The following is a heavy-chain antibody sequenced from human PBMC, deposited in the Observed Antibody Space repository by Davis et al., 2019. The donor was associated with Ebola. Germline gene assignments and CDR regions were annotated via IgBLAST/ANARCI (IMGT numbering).Heavy chain of an antibody. J-gene: IGHJ4*02. CDR3: ARERGYPYYFDY. CDR1: GFTVSSNY. CDR2: IYSGGST. Sequence: GESLKISCAASGFTVSSNYMSCVRQAPGKGLEWVSVIYSGGSTYYADSVKGRFTISRDNSKNTLYLQMNSLRAEDTAVYYCARERGYPYYFDYWGQGTLVTVSS. V-gene: IGHV3-53*01. D-gene: IGHD5-18*01.